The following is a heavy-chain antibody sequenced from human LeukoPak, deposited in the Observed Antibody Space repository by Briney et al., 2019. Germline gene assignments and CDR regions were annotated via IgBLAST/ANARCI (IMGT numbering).Heavy chain of an antibody. D-gene: IGHD3-10*01. CDR3: ARGYYYASGSYYTPFDY. CDR1: GFIFSSYW. V-gene: IGHV3-7*04. J-gene: IGHJ4*02. CDR2: IKQDGSEK. Sequence: GGSLRLSCAASGFIFSSYWMSWVRQAPGKGLEWVANIKQDGSEKYFVDSVKGRFTISRDNAKNTLYLQMNSLRAEDTAVYYCARGYYYASGSYYTPFDYWGQGTLVTVSS.